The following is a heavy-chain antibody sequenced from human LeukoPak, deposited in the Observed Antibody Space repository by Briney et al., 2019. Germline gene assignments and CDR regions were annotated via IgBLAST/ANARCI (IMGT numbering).Heavy chain of an antibody. Sequence: ASVKVSCKASGYTFTGYYMHWVRQAPGQGLEWMGWINPNSGGADYAQKFQGRVTMTRDTSISTAYMELSRLRSDDTAVYYCARGCSIGICFNDWLDPWGQGTLVTVSS. CDR3: ARGCSIGICFNDWLDP. D-gene: IGHD2-8*01. V-gene: IGHV1-2*02. CDR1: GYTFTGYY. CDR2: INPNSGGA. J-gene: IGHJ5*02.